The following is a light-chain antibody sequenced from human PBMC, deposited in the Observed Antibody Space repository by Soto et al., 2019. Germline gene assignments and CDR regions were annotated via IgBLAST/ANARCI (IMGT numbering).Light chain of an antibody. CDR2: RAS. J-gene: IGKJ1*01. CDR1: QGITSW. V-gene: IGKV1D-16*01. Sequence: DIQMTQSPSSVSASVGDRVTITCRASQGITSWLAWYQQKPGKAPKLLIYRASNLQSGVPSRFSGSGSGTDFTLTISGLQPDDFATYYCQQYNSYPWTFGQGTKVEIK. CDR3: QQYNSYPWT.